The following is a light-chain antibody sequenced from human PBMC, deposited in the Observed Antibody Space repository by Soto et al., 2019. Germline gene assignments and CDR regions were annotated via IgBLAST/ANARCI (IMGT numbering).Light chain of an antibody. J-gene: IGLJ3*02. CDR3: GTWDSSLSAGV. CDR1: SSNIGNNY. Sequence: QSVLMQPPSVSAAPGQKVTISCSGSSSNIGNNYVSWYQQLPGTAPKLLIYDNNKRPSGIPDRFSGSKSGTSATLGITGLQTGDEADYYCGTWDSSLSAGVFGGGTKVNVL. CDR2: DNN. V-gene: IGLV1-51*01.